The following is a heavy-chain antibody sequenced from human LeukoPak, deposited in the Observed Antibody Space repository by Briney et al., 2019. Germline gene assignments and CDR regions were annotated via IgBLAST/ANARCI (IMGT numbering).Heavy chain of an antibody. CDR3: ARSRGIAVAGIVDY. Sequence: TSETLSLTCTVSGGSISSGSYYWSWIRQPAGKGLEWIGRIYTSGSTNYNPSLKSRVTISVDTSKNQFSLKLSSVTAADTAVYYCARSRGIAVAGIVDYWGQGTLVTVSS. CDR2: IYTSGST. V-gene: IGHV4-61*02. CDR1: GGSISSGSYY. J-gene: IGHJ4*02. D-gene: IGHD6-19*01.